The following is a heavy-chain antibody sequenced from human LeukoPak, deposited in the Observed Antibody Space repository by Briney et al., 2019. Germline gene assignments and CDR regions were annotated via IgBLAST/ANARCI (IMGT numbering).Heavy chain of an antibody. CDR2: ISWNSGSI. CDR3: AKDMGRSGAAADY. CDR1: GFTFDDYA. Sequence: GRSLRLSCAASGFTFDDYAMHWVRQVPGKGLEWVSGISWNSGSIGYADSVKGRLTISRDNAKNSLYLQMNSLRGEDTALYYCAKDMGRSGAAADYWGQGTLVTVSS. J-gene: IGHJ4*02. V-gene: IGHV3-9*01. D-gene: IGHD6-13*01.